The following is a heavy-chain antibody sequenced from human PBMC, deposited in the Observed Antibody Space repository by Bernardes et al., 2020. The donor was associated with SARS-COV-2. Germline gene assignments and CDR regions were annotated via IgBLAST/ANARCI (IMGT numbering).Heavy chain of an antibody. CDR3: ARVRFLKWVPDVIDY. CDR2: IKKDGGDE. Sequence: GGSLRLSCAGAGFTFNAYSMSWVRQAPGKGLEGVAIIKKDGGDEYYLDSVRGRFTISRDNAKNSLNLQMNSLRAEDTAVYYCARVRFLKWVPDVIDYWGQGTLVTVSS. V-gene: IGHV3-7*04. J-gene: IGHJ4*02. D-gene: IGHD3-3*01. CDR1: GFTFNAYS.